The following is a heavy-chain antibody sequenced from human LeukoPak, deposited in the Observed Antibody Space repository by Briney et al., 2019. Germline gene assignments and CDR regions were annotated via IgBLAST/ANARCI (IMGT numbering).Heavy chain of an antibody. CDR2: IDPSDSYT. CDR3: ARSIAAAGTRWASDY. V-gene: IGHV5-10-1*01. J-gene: IGHJ4*02. CDR1: GYSFTNYW. D-gene: IGHD6-13*01. Sequence: GESLKISCKGSGYSFTNYWINWVRQMPGKGLEWMGRIDPSDSYTNYSPSFQGRVTISADKSISTAYLQWSSLKASDTAMYYCARSIAAAGTRWASDYWGQGTLVTVSS.